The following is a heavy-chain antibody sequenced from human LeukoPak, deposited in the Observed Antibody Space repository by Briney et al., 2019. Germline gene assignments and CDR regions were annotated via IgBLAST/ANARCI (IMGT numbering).Heavy chain of an antibody. V-gene: IGHV1-18*01. Sequence: ASVKVSCEASGYTFSNYGLTWVRQAPGRGLEWMGWISAYNGNTNYAQKFQDRVTMTTDTSTSTAYMELRSVTSDDTAVYYCARQVDSTMALPDYWGQGTLVTVSS. CDR2: ISAYNGNT. CDR3: ARQVDSTMALPDY. J-gene: IGHJ4*02. D-gene: IGHD2/OR15-2a*01. CDR1: GYTFSNYG.